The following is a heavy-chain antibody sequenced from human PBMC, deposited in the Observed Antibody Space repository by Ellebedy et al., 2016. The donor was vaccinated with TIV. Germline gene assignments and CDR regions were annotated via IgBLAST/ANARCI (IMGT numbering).Heavy chain of an antibody. CDR1: GGTFSSCA. CDR3: ARGLGEASVDYYYGMDV. J-gene: IGHJ6*02. Sequence: SVKVSXXASGGTFSSCAISWVRQAPGQGLEWMGGIIPIFGTANYAQKFQGRVTITADESTSTAYMELSSLRSEDTAVYYCARGLGEASVDYYYGMDVWGQGTTVTVSS. V-gene: IGHV1-69*13. D-gene: IGHD3-10*01. CDR2: IIPIFGTA.